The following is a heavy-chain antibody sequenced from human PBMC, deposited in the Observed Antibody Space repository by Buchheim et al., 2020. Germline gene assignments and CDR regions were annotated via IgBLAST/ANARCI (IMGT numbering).Heavy chain of an antibody. D-gene: IGHD3-3*01. Sequence: QVQVVQSGAEVKKPGSSVKVPCKTSGGTFSISTISWVRQAPGQGLEWMGRITPILDVPNYAQKFQGRLTITADIPTSTGFMKMTSLKSDDTAVYYCTQDELWKPQYAANWGQGTL. V-gene: IGHV1-69*04. CDR1: GGTFSIST. CDR3: TQDELWKPQYAAN. CDR2: ITPILDVP. J-gene: IGHJ1*01.